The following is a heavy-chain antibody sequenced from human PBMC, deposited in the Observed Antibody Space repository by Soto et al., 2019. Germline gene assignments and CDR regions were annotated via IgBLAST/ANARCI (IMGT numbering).Heavy chain of an antibody. CDR3: AREGPDILTGYSSAFDY. CDR1: GFTFRSSW. J-gene: IGHJ4*02. V-gene: IGHV3-33*08. D-gene: IGHD3-9*01. CDR2: IWYDGSNK. Sequence: GGSLRLSCAASGFTFRSSWMHWVRQAPGKGLEWVAVIWYDGSNKYYADSVKGRFTISRDNSKNTLYLQMNSLRAEDTAVYYCAREGPDILTGYSSAFDYWGQGTLVTV.